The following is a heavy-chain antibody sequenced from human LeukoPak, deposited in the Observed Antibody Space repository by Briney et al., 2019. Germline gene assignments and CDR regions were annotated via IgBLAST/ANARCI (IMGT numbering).Heavy chain of an antibody. CDR3: VRRTRVAMPNVIDLISDF. CDR2: ITDGGRT. J-gene: IGHJ4*02. V-gene: IGHV4-34*01. Sequence: SETLSLTCDVYGDSFSGHYWSWIRQPPGKGLEWIGEITDGGRTSYSPSLKSRATISIVPSQRQFSLELHSVTAADTAIYYCVRRTRVAMPNVIDLISDFWGQGALVTASS. D-gene: IGHD2-2*01. CDR1: GDSFSGHY.